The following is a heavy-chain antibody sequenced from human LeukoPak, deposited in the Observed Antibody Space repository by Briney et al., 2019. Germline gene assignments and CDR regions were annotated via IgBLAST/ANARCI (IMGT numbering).Heavy chain of an antibody. CDR2: IHYSGNT. D-gene: IGHD3-3*01. CDR1: GGSTSSSNYY. V-gene: IGHV4-39*01. Sequence: SETLSLTCTVSGGSTSSSNYYWGWIRQPPGKGLEWIGGIHYSGNTHYNPSLKSRVTISVDTSKNQFSLKLSSVTAADTAVYYCARLGAGPTYYDFWSGYSSFYFDYWGQGTLVTVSS. J-gene: IGHJ4*02. CDR3: ARLGAGPTYYDFWSGYSSFYFDY.